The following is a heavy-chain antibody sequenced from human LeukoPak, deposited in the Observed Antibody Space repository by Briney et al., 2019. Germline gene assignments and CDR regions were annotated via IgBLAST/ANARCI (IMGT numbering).Heavy chain of an antibody. CDR3: ARGGGYNDY. V-gene: IGHV1-18*01. CDR1: GYTFPRYG. J-gene: IGHJ4*02. Sequence: AAGEVSCQASGYTFPRYGISWVRQAPGQGLEWMGSISAYNANTKYAQTLQGTVTMTTHTPATTAYMELRSLTSDDTAVYFCARGGGYNDYWGQGTLVTVSS. D-gene: IGHD5-24*01. CDR2: ISAYNANT.